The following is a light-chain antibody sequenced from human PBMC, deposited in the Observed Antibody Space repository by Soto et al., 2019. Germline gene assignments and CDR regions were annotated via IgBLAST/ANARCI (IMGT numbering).Light chain of an antibody. CDR1: QSVSNNY. CDR3: QQYGSSGT. J-gene: IGKJ1*01. V-gene: IGKV3-20*01. CDR2: GAS. Sequence: IDITHTPGNLSLSPWVRHTLSFRSSQSVSNNYLAWYQQKPGQAPRLLIYGASNRATGIPDRFSGSGSGTDFTLTISRLEPEDFAVYYCQQYGSSGTFGQGTKVDNK.